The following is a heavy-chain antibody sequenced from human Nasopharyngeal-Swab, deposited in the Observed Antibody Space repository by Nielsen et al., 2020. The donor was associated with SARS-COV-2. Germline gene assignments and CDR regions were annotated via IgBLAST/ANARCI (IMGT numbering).Heavy chain of an antibody. J-gene: IGHJ5*02. CDR1: GFTFSSYE. CDR3: ARDLPPVGCSGGSCYSP. D-gene: IGHD2-15*01. CDR2: ISYDGSNK. Sequence: GESLKISCAASGFTFSSYEMNWVRQAPGKGLEWVAVISYDGSNKYYADSVKGRFTISRDNSKNTLYLQTNSLRAEDTAVYYCARDLPPVGCSGGSCYSPWGQGTLVTVSS. V-gene: IGHV3-30-3*01.